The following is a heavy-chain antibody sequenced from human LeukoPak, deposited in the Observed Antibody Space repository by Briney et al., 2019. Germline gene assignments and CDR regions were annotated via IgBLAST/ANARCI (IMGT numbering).Heavy chain of an antibody. J-gene: IGHJ3*02. V-gene: IGHV5-51*01. CDR1: GYSFPNYW. CDR3: ASSAFDI. CDR2: IYPGDSDS. Sequence: GESLKISCKGSGYSFPNYWIGWVRQKPGKGLEWMGIIYPGDSDSRYSPSFQDQVTISADKSINTAYLEWRSLKASDTAMYYCASSAFDIWGQGTMVTVSS.